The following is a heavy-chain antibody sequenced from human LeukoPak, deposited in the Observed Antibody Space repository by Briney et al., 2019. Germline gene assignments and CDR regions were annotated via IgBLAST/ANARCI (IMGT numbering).Heavy chain of an antibody. Sequence: ASVKVSCKASGGTFSSYAISWVRQAPGQGLEWMGRIIPILGIANYAQKFQGRVTITADKSTSTAYMELSSLRSEDTAVYYCARAMTTAYGMDVWGQGTTVTDCS. CDR2: IIPILGIA. J-gene: IGHJ6*02. CDR1: GGTFSSYA. V-gene: IGHV1-69*04. CDR3: ARAMTTAYGMDV. D-gene: IGHD4-17*01.